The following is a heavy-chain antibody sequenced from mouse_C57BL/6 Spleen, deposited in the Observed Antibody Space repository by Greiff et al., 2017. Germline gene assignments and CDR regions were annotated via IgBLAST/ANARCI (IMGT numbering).Heavy chain of an antibody. V-gene: IGHV5-16*01. CDR2: INYDGSST. Sequence: EVMLVESEGGLVQPGSSMKLSCTASGFTFSDYYMAWVRQVPEKGLEWVANINYDGSSTYYLDSLKSRFIIARDNAKNILYLHMSSLKSEDTAKYYCARGGSDEAYYFDYWGKGTTLTVSS. D-gene: IGHD1-1*02. CDR1: GFTFSDYY. J-gene: IGHJ2*01. CDR3: ARGGSDEAYYFDY.